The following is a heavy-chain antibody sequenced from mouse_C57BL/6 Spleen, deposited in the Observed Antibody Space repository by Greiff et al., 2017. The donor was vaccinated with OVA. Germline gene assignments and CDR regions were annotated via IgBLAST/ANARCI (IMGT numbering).Heavy chain of an antibody. CDR3: AGGGYPYYYAMDY. CDR1: GFTFSDYG. CDR2: ISSGSSTI. J-gene: IGHJ4*01. D-gene: IGHD2-2*01. V-gene: IGHV5-17*01. Sequence: EVQLVESGGGLVKPGGSLKLSCAASGFTFSDYGMHWVRQAPEKGLEWVAYISSGSSTIYYADTVKGRFTISRDNAKNTLFLQMTSLRSEDTAMYYCAGGGYPYYYAMDYWGQGTSVTVSS.